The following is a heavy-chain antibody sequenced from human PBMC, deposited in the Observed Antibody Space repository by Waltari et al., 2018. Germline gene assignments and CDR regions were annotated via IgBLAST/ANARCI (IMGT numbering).Heavy chain of an antibody. CDR2: ISMRRSTI. J-gene: IGHJ4*02. CDR3: GRDSGVGGTFDS. D-gene: IGHD3-3*01. Sequence: EVQLVESGGGLVQPGGSLRLSCAASGFTFNNYHMSWVRQAPGKGLEWVGYISMRRSTIYYADSVKGRFTISGDSAKNSVFLQMNSLRAEDTAVYFCGRDSGVGGTFDSWGQGALVIVTS. CDR1: GFTFNNYH. V-gene: IGHV3-48*01.